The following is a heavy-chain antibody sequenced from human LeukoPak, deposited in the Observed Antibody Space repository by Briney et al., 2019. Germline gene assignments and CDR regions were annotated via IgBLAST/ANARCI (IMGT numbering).Heavy chain of an antibody. CDR1: GYTFTGYY. CDR2: INPNSGGT. Sequence: ASVKVSCKGSGYTFTGYYMHWVRQAPGQGLEWMGWINPNSGGTNYAQKFQGRVTMTRDTSISTAYMELSRLRSDDTAVYYCARAAAGTPALDYWGQGTLVTVSS. CDR3: ARAAAGTPALDY. D-gene: IGHD6-13*01. J-gene: IGHJ4*02. V-gene: IGHV1-2*02.